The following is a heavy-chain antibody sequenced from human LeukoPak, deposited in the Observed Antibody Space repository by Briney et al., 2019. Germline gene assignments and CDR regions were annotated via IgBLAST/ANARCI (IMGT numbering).Heavy chain of an antibody. CDR1: GFTFSDYY. D-gene: IGHD3-10*01. CDR3: ARGTGQGSYYYYYMDV. J-gene: IGHJ6*03. V-gene: IGHV3-11*01. CDR2: IRSNGSTI. Sequence: GGSLRLSCAASGFTFSDYYMSSIRQAPGKGLEWVSYIRSNGSTIYYADSVKGRFTISRDNAKNSLYLQMNSLRAEDTAVYYCARGTGQGSYYYYYMDVWGKGTTVTVSS.